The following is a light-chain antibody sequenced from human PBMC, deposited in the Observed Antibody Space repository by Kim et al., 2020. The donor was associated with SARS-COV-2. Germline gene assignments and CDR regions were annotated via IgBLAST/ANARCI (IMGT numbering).Light chain of an antibody. Sequence: SPGERSTLSCRASRSITSNYLAWYQQKPGQAPRLLIYIAYTRATGIPDRFSGSGSGTEFTLTISRLEPEDFAVYYCHQYGSSPSTFGQGTRLEIK. CDR2: IAY. V-gene: IGKV3-20*01. J-gene: IGKJ5*01. CDR1: RSITSNY. CDR3: HQYGSSPST.